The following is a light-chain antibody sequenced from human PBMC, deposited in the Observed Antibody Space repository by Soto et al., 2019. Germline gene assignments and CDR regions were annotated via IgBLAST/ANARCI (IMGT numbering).Light chain of an antibody. J-gene: IGKJ1*01. CDR2: AAS. CDR3: QQSYSTPRGT. V-gene: IGKV1-39*01. CDR1: QSISSY. Sequence: DIQMTQSPSSLSASVGDRVTITCRASQSISSYLNWYQQKPGKAPKLLIYAASSLQSGVPSRFSGSGSGTDFTLTISSLQPEDCVTYYCQQSYSTPRGTFGQGTKVEIK.